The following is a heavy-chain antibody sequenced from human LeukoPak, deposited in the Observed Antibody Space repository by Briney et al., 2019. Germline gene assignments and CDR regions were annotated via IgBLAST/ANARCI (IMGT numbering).Heavy chain of an antibody. V-gene: IGHV1-8*01. CDR3: ARRSQAGGTGIGY. J-gene: IGHJ4*02. CDR1: GYTFTSYD. D-gene: IGHD6-19*01. CDR2: MNPNSGNT. Sequence: ASVKVSCKASGYTFTSYDINWVRQATGQGLEWMGWMNPNSGNTGSAQKFQGRLTMTRNTSISTAYVELSSLRSEDTAVYYCARRSQAGGTGIGYWGQGTLVTVSS.